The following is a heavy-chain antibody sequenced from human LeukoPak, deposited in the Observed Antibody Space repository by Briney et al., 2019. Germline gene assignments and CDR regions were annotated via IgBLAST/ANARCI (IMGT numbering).Heavy chain of an antibody. V-gene: IGHV3-7*01. CDR2: TKEDGSGS. D-gene: IGHD2-15*01. Sequence: GGSLRLSCAASGFSFSYYWMSWVRQAPGKGLEWVANTKEDGSGSSYVDSVKGRFTISRDNAKNSLYLQMNSLRAEDTAVYYCAKGGVVGTRYYFDSWGQGTLATVSP. J-gene: IGHJ4*02. CDR3: AKGGVVGTRYYFDS. CDR1: GFSFSYYW.